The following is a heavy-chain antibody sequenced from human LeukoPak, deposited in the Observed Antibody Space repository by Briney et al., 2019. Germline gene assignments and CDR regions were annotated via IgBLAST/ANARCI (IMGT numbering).Heavy chain of an antibody. J-gene: IGHJ4*02. Sequence: GGSLRLSCTASGLTFSTSGFNWVRQAPGKGLEWVASIGPTGSDRYHADSIKGRFTISRDNANNFRYLQMNSLRAEDTAVYYCATETNGRHYDYWGQGTLLTVSS. CDR3: ATETNGRHYDY. CDR2: IGPTGSDR. D-gene: IGHD1-14*01. V-gene: IGHV3-21*06. CDR1: GLTFSTSG.